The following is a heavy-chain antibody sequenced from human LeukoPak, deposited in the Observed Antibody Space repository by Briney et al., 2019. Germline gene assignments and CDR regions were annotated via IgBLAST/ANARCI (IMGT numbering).Heavy chain of an antibody. Sequence: LEWVAHIRQDGGEINYADFVRGPFTISRDNARNSGYLQMNSLRAEDTAVYYCSGKGYDYWGQGTLVTVSS. CDR3: SGKGYDY. D-gene: IGHD2-15*01. V-gene: IGHV3-7*01. CDR2: IRQDGGEI. J-gene: IGHJ4*02.